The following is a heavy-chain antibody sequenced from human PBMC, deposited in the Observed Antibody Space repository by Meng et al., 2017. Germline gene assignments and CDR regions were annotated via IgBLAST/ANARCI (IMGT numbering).Heavy chain of an antibody. D-gene: IGHD6-19*01. CDR1: GGTFSSYA. V-gene: IGHV1-69*06. Sequence: GQLGTGGAQVKKPGSSLKASSKSSGGTFSSYAISWVRQAPGQGLEWMGGIIPIFGTANYAPKFQRIVTITADKSTSTAYMELSILRSDNTAVYYCARELSIAVAGNFDYWGQGTLVTVSS. CDR2: IIPIFGTA. J-gene: IGHJ4*02. CDR3: ARELSIAVAGNFDY.